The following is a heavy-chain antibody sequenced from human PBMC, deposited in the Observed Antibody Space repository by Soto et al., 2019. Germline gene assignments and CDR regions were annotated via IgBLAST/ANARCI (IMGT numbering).Heavy chain of an antibody. V-gene: IGHV3-20*04. D-gene: IGHD1-26*01. CDR3: VRGASLNFDY. CDR1: GFTFDDYC. CDR2: VNWNGGST. J-gene: IGHJ4*02. Sequence: GGSLRLSCAASGFTFDDYCMSWARQAPGKGLEWVSGVNWNGGSTGYADSVKGRFTISRDNAKNSLYLQMNSLRAEDTAFYYCVRGASLNFDYWGQGTLVTVSS.